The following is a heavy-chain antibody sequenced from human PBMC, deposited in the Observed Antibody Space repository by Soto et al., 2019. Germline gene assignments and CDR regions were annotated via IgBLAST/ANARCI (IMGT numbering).Heavy chain of an antibody. V-gene: IGHV3-9*01. CDR1: GFTFDDYA. CDR2: ISWNSGSI. J-gene: IGHJ6*03. Sequence: GGSLRLSCAASGFTFDDYAMHWVRQAPGKGLEWVSGISWNSGSIGYADSVKGRFTISRDNAKNSLYLQMNSLRAEDTALYYCAKGRDYYYMDVWGKGTTVTVSS. CDR3: AKGRDYYYMDV.